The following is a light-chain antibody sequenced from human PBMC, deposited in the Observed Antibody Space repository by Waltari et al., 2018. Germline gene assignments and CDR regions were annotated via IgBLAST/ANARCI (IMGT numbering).Light chain of an antibody. CDR2: LGS. Sequence: DIVMTQSPLSLPVTPGEPASISCRSSQSLLHSNGYNYLDWYLQKPGQSPQLLIYLGSNRASGVPDRFSGSGSGTDVTLKISRVEAEDVGVDYCMQGTHWPFGGGTKVEIK. CDR1: QSLLHSNGYNY. CDR3: MQGTHWP. V-gene: IGKV2-28*01. J-gene: IGKJ4*01.